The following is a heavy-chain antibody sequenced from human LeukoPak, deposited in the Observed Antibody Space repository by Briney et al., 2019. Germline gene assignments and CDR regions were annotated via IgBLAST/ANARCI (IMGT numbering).Heavy chain of an antibody. CDR1: GRSISSYY. CDR2: IYYSGST. V-gene: IGHV4-59*01. D-gene: IGHD5-18*01. Sequence: PSETLSLPCTVSGRSISSYYWSWIRQPPGKRLEWIGYIYYSGSTSYNPSLKSRVTISVDTSKSQISLKLSSVTAADTGVYYCASDLGLMVRAFDIWGQGTMVTGSS. CDR3: ASDLGLMVRAFDI. J-gene: IGHJ3*02.